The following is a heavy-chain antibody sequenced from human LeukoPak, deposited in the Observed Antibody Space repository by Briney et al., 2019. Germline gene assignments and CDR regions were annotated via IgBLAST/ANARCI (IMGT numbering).Heavy chain of an antibody. CDR1: SDSLRDYY. D-gene: IGHD3-22*01. CDR2: IYHNGGS. CDR3: AVSYDSSGLVTPDDAFDI. J-gene: IGHJ3*02. Sequence: KPSETLSLTCSVSSDSLRDYYWSWIRQSAGKGLEWIGRIYHNGGSNDNPSLRGRVTISVDTSKNQFSLKLSSVTAADTAVYYCAVSYDSSGLVTPDDAFDIWGRGTMVTVSS. V-gene: IGHV4-4*07.